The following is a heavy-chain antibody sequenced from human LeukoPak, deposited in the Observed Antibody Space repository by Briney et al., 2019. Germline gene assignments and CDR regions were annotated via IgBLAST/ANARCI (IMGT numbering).Heavy chain of an antibody. CDR1: GYTFTDYY. CDR2: INPNSGGT. D-gene: IGHD7-27*01. V-gene: IGHV1-2*02. J-gene: IGHJ3*02. Sequence: ASVKVSCKASGYTFTDYYIHWVRQAPGQGLEWMGWINPNSGGTSYAQKFQGRVTMTRDMSTSTVYMELSSLRSEDTAVYYCARDPPNWGSWGTPVKAFDIWGQGTMVTVSS. CDR3: ARDPPNWGSWGTPVKAFDI.